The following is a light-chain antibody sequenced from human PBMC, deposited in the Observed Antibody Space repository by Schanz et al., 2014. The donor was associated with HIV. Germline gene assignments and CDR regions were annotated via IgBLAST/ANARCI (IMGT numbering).Light chain of an antibody. Sequence: SYELTQPPSVSVAPGETARITCGANNLGIKSVHWYQQKSGQAPVMVISYDTDRPSGIPERFSGSNSGHTATLTISRVEAGDEADYYCQVWESSTDMVFGGGTKVTVL. CDR1: NLGIKS. J-gene: IGLJ2*01. V-gene: IGLV3-21*01. CDR2: YDT. CDR3: QVWESSTDMV.